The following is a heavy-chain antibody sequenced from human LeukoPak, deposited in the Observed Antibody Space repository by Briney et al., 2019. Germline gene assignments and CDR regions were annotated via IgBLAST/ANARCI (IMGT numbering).Heavy chain of an antibody. D-gene: IGHD2-15*01. Sequence: GGPLRLSCVVSGLDFNNHGVHWVRQAPGKGPEWVTNIGRDEGDKEFADSVKGRLSLSRDNSKKTASLDIRSLRVGDDAGYLCASPPPSLVVIVLTRCDYWGQGTLVIVSS. CDR2: IGRDEGDK. V-gene: IGHV3-30*19. J-gene: IGHJ4*02. CDR1: GLDFNNHG. CDR3: ASPPPSLVVIVLTRCDY.